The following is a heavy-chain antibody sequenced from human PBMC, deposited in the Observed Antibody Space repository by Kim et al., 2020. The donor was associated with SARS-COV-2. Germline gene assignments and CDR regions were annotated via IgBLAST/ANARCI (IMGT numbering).Heavy chain of an antibody. CDR3: AKGGLSWFDP. D-gene: IGHD2-21*02. CDR1: GFTFSTYA. J-gene: IGHJ5*02. Sequence: GGSLRLSCAASGFTFSTYAMSWVRQAPGKGLEWVSAISGSGGSTYYTDSVNGRFTISRDNSKNTLYLQMNSLRVEDTAVYYCAKGGLSWFDPWGQGTLVTVSS. CDR2: ISGSGGST. V-gene: IGHV3-23*01.